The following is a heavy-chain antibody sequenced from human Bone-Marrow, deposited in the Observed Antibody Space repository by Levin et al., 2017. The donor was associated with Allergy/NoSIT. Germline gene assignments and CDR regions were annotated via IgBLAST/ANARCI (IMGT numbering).Heavy chain of an antibody. Sequence: GESLKISCKASGYTFTGYYIHWVRQAPGQGLEWMGWINPGSGDTNYAQQFHGRVTMTRDTSIDTAYIEVTRLKFDDSAVYFCARMLTVVWEWFDPWGQGTLVTVS. CDR1: GYTFTGYY. J-gene: IGHJ5*02. D-gene: IGHD3-16*01. CDR2: INPGSGDT. CDR3: ARMLTVVWEWFDP. V-gene: IGHV1-2*02.